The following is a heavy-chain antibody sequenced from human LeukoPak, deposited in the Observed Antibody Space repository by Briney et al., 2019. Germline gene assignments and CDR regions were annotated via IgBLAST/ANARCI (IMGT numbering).Heavy chain of an antibody. Sequence: PGGSLRLSCAASGFTFSSYEMNWVRQAPGKGLEWVSYISSSGSTIYYADSVKGRFTISRDNAKNSLYLQMNSLRAEDTAVYYCARARYSSSWYRGSYYYYGMDVWGQGTTVTVSS. V-gene: IGHV3-48*03. CDR1: GFTFSSYE. J-gene: IGHJ6*02. CDR2: ISSSGSTI. D-gene: IGHD6-13*01. CDR3: ARARYSSSWYRGSYYYYGMDV.